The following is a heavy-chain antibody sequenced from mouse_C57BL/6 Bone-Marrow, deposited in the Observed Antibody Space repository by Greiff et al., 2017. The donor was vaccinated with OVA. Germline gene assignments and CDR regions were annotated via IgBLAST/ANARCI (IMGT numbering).Heavy chain of an antibody. CDR2: IYPGSGST. J-gene: IGHJ2*01. CDR1: GYTFTSYW. CDR3: ARYGYSNYDFDY. Sequence: QVQLQQSGAELVKPGASVKMSCKASGYTFTSYWITWVKQRPGQGLEWIGDIYPGSGSTNYNEKFKSKATLTVDTSSSTAYMQLSSLTSEDSAVYYCARYGYSNYDFDYWGQGTTLTVSS. D-gene: IGHD2-5*01. V-gene: IGHV1-55*01.